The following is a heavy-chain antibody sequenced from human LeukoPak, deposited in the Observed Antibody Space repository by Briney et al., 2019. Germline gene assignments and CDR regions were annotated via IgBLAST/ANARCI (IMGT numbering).Heavy chain of an antibody. J-gene: IGHJ4*02. CDR2: IYPGDSDT. D-gene: IGHD3-10*01. V-gene: IGHV5-51*01. CDR3: ARRGYGSGNYYYPN. CDR1: GYSFTNHY. Sequence: GEFLKISCKGSGYSFTNHYIGWVRLMPGKGLEWMGIIYPGDSDTRYSPSIQGQVTISADKSISTAYLQWSSPKASDTAMYYCARRGYGSGNYYYPNWGQGTLVTVSS.